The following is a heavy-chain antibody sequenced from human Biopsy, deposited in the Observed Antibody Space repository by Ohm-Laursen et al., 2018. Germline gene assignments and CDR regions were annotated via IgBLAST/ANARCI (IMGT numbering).Heavy chain of an antibody. CDR3: GRAVRNQLLTDP. D-gene: IGHD1-7*01. V-gene: IGHV1-8*01. CDR1: GYTFTSYD. Sequence: SVKVSCKASGYTFTSYDITWVRQASGQGPEWIGWLNPVSGNSNFGQKFRGRVTVNSDTSISTAYMELSGLTSDDTATYYCGRAVRNQLLTDPWGQGTLVTVTS. CDR2: LNPVSGNS. J-gene: IGHJ5*02.